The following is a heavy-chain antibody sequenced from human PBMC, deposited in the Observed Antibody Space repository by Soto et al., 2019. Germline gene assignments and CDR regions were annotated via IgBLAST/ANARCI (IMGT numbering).Heavy chain of an antibody. CDR3: ARGLILWFGELSRRGGYYYDLAV. CDR2: INDSGNI. V-gene: IGHV4-34*01. Sequence: QVQLQQWGAGLLKPSETLSLTCAVYGGSLSGYQWSWIRQTPGKGLEWIGEINDSGNINYNPSLKSRFTILLDTPRKQIFLKLSAVTAADSAVYYCARGLILWFGELSRRGGYYYDLAVWGKGTTVAVSS. CDR1: GGSLSGYQ. J-gene: IGHJ6*03. D-gene: IGHD3-10*01.